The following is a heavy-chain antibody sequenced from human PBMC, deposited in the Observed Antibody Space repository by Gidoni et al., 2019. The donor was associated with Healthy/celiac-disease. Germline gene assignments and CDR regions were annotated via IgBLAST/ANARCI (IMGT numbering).Heavy chain of an antibody. CDR2: IYYSGST. Sequence: QLQLQESGPGLVKPSETLSLTCTVSGCSISSSSYYWGWIRQPPGKGLEWIGSIYYSGSTYYNPSLKSRVTISVDTSKNQFSLKLSSVTAADTAVYYCASIAAAGYYFDYWGQGTLVTVSS. J-gene: IGHJ4*02. CDR1: GCSISSSSYY. CDR3: ASIAAAGYYFDY. V-gene: IGHV4-39*01. D-gene: IGHD6-13*01.